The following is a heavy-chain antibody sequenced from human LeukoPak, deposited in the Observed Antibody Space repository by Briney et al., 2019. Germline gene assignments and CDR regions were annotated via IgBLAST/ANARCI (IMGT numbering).Heavy chain of an antibody. Sequence: GGSRRLSCPAAAFTLSNAWMSCVRQAPGKWLEWVGRIKSKTNGGTTDYAAPVKGRFTISRDDSKNRLYLQMNSLKTEDTAVYYCTTERVIVVVPAASSQLNFDYWGQGTLVTVSS. CDR1: AFTLSNAW. CDR2: IKSKTNGGTT. J-gene: IGHJ4*02. CDR3: TTERVIVVVPAASSQLNFDY. V-gene: IGHV3-15*01. D-gene: IGHD2-2*01.